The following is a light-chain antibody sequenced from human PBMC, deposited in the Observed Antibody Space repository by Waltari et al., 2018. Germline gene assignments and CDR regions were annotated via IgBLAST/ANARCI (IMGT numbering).Light chain of an antibody. V-gene: IGKV2-28*01. J-gene: IGKJ1*01. CDR3: MQALQNPWT. Sequence: DIVMTQSPLSLPVTPGEPASTACRSSQSLLYSNGYNYLDWYLQKPGQSPQLLIYLGSNRASGVPDRFSGSGSGTDFTLRISRVEAEDVGVYYCMQALQNPWTFGQGTKVEIK. CDR1: QSLLYSNGYNY. CDR2: LGS.